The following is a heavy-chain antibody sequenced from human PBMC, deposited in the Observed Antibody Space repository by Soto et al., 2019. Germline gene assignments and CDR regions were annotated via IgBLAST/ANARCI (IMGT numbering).Heavy chain of an antibody. V-gene: IGHV1-18*01. CDR3: ARDSHYDFWSGYLNRNWFDP. J-gene: IGHJ5*02. CDR2: ISAYNGNT. D-gene: IGHD3-3*01. Sequence: ASVKVSCKASGYTFTSYGISWVRQAPGQGLEWMGWISAYNGNTNYAQKLQGRVTMTTDTSTSTAYMELRSLRSDDTAVYYCARDSHYDFWSGYLNRNWFDPRGPGTLVTVSS. CDR1: GYTFTSYG.